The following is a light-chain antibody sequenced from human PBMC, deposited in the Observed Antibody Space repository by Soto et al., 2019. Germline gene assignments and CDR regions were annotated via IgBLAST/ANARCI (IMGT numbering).Light chain of an antibody. CDR2: GVT. CDR1: HNDIGTYDY. CDR3: SPCTSNRIYV. Sequence: QSALTQPTSVSGSPGQSITISCTGNHNDIGTYDYVSWYQQHPGRAPRLLIHGVTTRPSGISGRFSASKSGLTASLTISGLQPEDEADYYCSPCTSNRIYVFGPGTKLTVL. J-gene: IGLJ1*01. V-gene: IGLV2-14*03.